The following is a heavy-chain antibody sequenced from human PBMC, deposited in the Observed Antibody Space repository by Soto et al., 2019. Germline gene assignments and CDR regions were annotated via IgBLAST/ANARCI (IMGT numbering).Heavy chain of an antibody. V-gene: IGHV4-59*12. CDR2: IYDSGNT. J-gene: IGHJ6*02. Sequence: PSETLSLTCTVSGGPIRSYCWSWIRQPPGKGLEWIGYIYDSGNTDYNPSLKSRVTISVDTSKNQFSLKLSSVTATDTAVYYCARGGVTGTALHYYYYYGMDVWGQGTTVTVSS. CDR3: ARGGVTGTALHYYYYYGMDV. D-gene: IGHD1-20*01. CDR1: GGPIRSYC.